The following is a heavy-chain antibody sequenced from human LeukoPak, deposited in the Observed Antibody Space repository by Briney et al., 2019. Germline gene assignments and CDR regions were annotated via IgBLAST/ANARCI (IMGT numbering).Heavy chain of an antibody. J-gene: IGHJ4*02. D-gene: IGHD5-24*01. CDR3: ARALEMATMSQYYFDY. CDR2: INPSGGST. CDR1: GYTFTSYY. Sequence: ASVKVSCKASGYTFTSYYMHWERQAPGQGLEWMGIINPSGGSTSYAQKFQGRVTMTRDMSTSTVYMELSSLRSEDTAVYYCARALEMATMSQYYFDYWGQGTLVSVSS. V-gene: IGHV1-46*01.